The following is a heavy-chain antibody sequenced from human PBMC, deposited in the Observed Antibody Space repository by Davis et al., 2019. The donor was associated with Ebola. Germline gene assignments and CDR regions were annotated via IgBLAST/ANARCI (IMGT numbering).Heavy chain of an antibody. CDR1: GFTFSRYW. V-gene: IGHV3-74*01. J-gene: IGHJ4*02. D-gene: IGHD5-18*01. Sequence: GESLKISCAASGFTFSRYWMHWVRQAPGKGLVWVSRIRDDGTGTTYADSVKGRFTISRDNAKNTLYLEMNSLRAEETAVYYCARDGGYSYADYWGQGALVSVSS. CDR2: IRDDGTGT. CDR3: ARDGGYSYADY.